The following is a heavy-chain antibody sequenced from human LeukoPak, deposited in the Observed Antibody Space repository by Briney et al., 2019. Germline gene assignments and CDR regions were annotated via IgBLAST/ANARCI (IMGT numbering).Heavy chain of an antibody. CDR1: GGTFSSYA. V-gene: IGHV1-69*06. Sequence: SVKVSCKASGGTFSSYAISWVRQAPGQGLEWMGGIIPIFGTANYAQKFQGRVTITADKSTSTAYMELSSLRSEDTAVYYCAVGVRGSGSYQIWGHAFDIWGQGTMVTVSS. CDR3: AVGVRGSGSYQIWGHAFDI. CDR2: IIPIFGTA. J-gene: IGHJ3*02. D-gene: IGHD3-10*01.